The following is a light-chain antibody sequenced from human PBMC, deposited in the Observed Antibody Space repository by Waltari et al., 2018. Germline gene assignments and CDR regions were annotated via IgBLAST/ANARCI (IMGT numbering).Light chain of an antibody. V-gene: IGKV1-39*01. CDR2: ATS. CDR3: QQSYRTPRT. Sequence: DIQMTQSPTSLSASVGDRVTITCRASQSISNYLNWYQQKPGKPPQLLIYATSSLQSGVPSRFSGSGSGTDFTLTISSLLPEDFAIYYCQQSYRTPRTFGPGTKVDIK. CDR1: QSISNY. J-gene: IGKJ3*01.